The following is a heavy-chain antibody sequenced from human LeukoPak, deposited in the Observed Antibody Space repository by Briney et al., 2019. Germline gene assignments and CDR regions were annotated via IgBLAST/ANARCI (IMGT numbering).Heavy chain of an antibody. CDR2: IWYDGSNK. CDR3: ARNPPRSRGPFDY. D-gene: IGHD3-10*01. J-gene: IGHJ4*02. V-gene: IGHV3-33*01. CDR1: GFTFSSYG. Sequence: PGRSLRLSCAASGFTFSSYGMHWVRQAPGKGLEWVAVIWYDGSNKYYADSVKGRFTISRDNSKNTLYLQMNSLRAEDTAVYYCARNPPRSRGPFDYWGQGTLVTVSS.